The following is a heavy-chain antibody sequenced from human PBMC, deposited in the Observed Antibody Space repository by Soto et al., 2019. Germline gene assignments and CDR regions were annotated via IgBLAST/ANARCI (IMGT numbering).Heavy chain of an antibody. CDR3: AKEVSLGSTVDLGY. CDR2: ISGSGGST. V-gene: IGHV3-23*01. D-gene: IGHD7-27*01. CDR1: GFTFSIFA. Sequence: PGGALRLSCAASGFTFSIFAMSWVRQSPGKGLEWVSTISGSGGSTYYADAVKGRFTISRDNSMVTLYLQMKSLRVEDTAIYYCAKEVSLGSTVDLGYWGQGALVTVSP. J-gene: IGHJ4*02.